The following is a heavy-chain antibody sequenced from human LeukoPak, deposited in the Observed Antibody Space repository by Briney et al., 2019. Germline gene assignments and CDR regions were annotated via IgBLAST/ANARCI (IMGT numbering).Heavy chain of an antibody. Sequence: GGSLRLSCAASGFTFSGSALHWVRQASGKGLEWVGRIRSTANGYATAYAASVKGRFTISRDDSKNTAYLQMDSLKTEDTAVYYCARALELSFDYWGQGTLVTVSS. V-gene: IGHV3-73*01. D-gene: IGHD1-7*01. CDR1: GFTFSGSA. CDR2: IRSTANGYAT. J-gene: IGHJ4*02. CDR3: ARALELSFDY.